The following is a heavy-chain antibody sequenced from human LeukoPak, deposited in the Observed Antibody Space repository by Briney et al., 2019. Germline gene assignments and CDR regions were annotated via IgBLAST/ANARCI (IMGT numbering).Heavy chain of an antibody. D-gene: IGHD1-1*01. Sequence: SETLSLTCVVYGGSFSGSYWSWIRQPPGKRLEWIGEINHSGSTNYDSSLESRVTISVDTSKNQFSLKLSSVTVADTAVYYCARHFPLMDYTGWNQGCFDRWGQGTLVTVSS. CDR3: ARHFPLMDYTGWNQGCFDR. CDR2: INHSGST. V-gene: IGHV4-34*01. CDR1: GGSFSGSY. J-gene: IGHJ5*02.